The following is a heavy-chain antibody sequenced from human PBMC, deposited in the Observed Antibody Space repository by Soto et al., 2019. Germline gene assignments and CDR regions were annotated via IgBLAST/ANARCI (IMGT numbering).Heavy chain of an antibody. D-gene: IGHD2-15*01. Sequence: SETLSLTCAVYGESFSDYHWSWIRQPPGKGLEWIGEINHGGSTNYNPSLKSRVTISVDTSKNQFSVKLTSVTAADTAVYYCARRGFGVVVTGTLDYWGQGTLVTVSS. V-gene: IGHV4-34*01. CDR2: INHGGST. J-gene: IGHJ4*01. CDR1: GESFSDYH. CDR3: ARRGFGVVVTGTLDY.